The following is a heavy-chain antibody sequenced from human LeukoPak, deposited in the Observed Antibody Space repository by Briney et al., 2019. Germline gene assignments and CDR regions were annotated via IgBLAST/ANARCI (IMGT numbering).Heavy chain of an antibody. D-gene: IGHD4-17*01. CDR2: INYSGSA. Sequence: SETLSLTCTVSGGSLSSYYFSWIRQSPGKGLEWIAYINYSGSAGYNPSLKSRVTMSVDTSKQFSLSLSSVTAADTAVYYCARHNYDDYVFDIWGQGTKVTVSS. V-gene: IGHV4-59*08. CDR3: ARHNYDDYVFDI. CDR1: GGSLSSYY. J-gene: IGHJ3*02.